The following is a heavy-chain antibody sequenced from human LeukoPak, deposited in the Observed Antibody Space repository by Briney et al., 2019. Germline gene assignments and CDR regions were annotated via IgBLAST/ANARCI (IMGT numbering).Heavy chain of an antibody. J-gene: IGHJ4*02. V-gene: IGHV3-33*01. D-gene: IGHD3-10*01. CDR1: GFTFSSYG. Sequence: GRSLRLSCAASGFTFSSYGMHWVRQAPGKGLEWVAVIWYDGSNKYYADSVKGRFTISRDNSKNTLYLQMNSLRAEDTAVYYCARVGLWFGELSEKPFDYWGQGTLVTVSS. CDR2: IWYDGSNK. CDR3: ARVGLWFGELSEKPFDY.